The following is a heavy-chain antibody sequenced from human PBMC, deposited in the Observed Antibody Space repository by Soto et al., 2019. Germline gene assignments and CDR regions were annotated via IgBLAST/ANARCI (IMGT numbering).Heavy chain of an antibody. D-gene: IGHD3-9*01. CDR2: IIPIFGTA. CDR3: ARSPRYFDWLLNPSHWFDP. CDR1: GGTFSSYA. Sequence: SVKVSCKASGGTFSSYAISWVRQAPGQGLEWMGGIIPIFGTANYAQKFQGRVTITADKSTSTAYMELSSLRSEDTAVHYCARSPRYFDWLLNPSHWFDPWGQGTLVTVSS. J-gene: IGHJ5*02. V-gene: IGHV1-69*06.